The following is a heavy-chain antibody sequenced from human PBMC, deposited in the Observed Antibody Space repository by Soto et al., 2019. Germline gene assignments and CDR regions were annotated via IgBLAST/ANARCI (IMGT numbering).Heavy chain of an antibody. V-gene: IGHV3-23*01. CDR3: ARDSVGALSS. Sequence: PGGSLRLSCAAPGFTFSSYAMSWVRQAPGKGLEWVSAISGSGVSTYYADSVKGRFTISRDNAKNTLSLQMNSLRAEDTAVYYCARDSVGALSSWGQGTLVTVSS. CDR2: ISGSGVST. D-gene: IGHD1-26*01. J-gene: IGHJ4*02. CDR1: GFTFSSYA.